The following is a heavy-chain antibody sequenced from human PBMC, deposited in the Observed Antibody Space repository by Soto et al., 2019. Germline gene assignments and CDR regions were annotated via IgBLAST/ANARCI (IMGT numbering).Heavy chain of an antibody. CDR1: GYTFTSYA. D-gene: IGHD1-26*01. CDR2: INAGNGNT. Sequence: ASVKVSCKASGYTFTSYAMHWVRQAPGQRLEWMGWINAGNGNTKYSQKFQGRVTITRDTSASTAYMELSSLRSEDTAVYYCARQVGATVNYYYYGMDVWGQGTTVTVSS. CDR3: ARQVGATVNYYYYGMDV. J-gene: IGHJ6*02. V-gene: IGHV1-3*01.